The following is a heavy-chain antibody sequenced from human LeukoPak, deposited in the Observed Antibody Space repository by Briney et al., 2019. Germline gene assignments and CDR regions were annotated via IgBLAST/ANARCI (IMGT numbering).Heavy chain of an antibody. CDR2: ISYDGSNK. Sequence: PGGSLRLSCAASGFTFSSYAMHWVRQAPGKGLEWVAVISYDGSNKYYADSVKGRFTISRDNSKNTLYLQMNSLRAEDTAVYYCARDRGYSYGFMDVWGKGTTVTVSS. V-gene: IGHV3-30-3*01. CDR1: GFTFSSYA. J-gene: IGHJ6*03. CDR3: ARDRGYSYGFMDV. D-gene: IGHD5-18*01.